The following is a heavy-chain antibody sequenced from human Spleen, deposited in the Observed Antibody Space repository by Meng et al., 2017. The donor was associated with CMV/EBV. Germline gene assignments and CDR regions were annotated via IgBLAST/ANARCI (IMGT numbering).Heavy chain of an antibody. V-gene: IGHV4-31*02. CDR3: ARTADSSSWYGGYYFDY. J-gene: IGHJ4*02. CDR2: IYYSGST. Sequence: SISSGGYYWSWIRQHPGKGLEWIGYIYYSGSTYYNPSLKSRVTISVDTSKNQFSLKLSSVTAADTAVYYCARTADSSSWYGGYYFDYWGQG. CDR1: SISSGGYY. D-gene: IGHD6-13*01.